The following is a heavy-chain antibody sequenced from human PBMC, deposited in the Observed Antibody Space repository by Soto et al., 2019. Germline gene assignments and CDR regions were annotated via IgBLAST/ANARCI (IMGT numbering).Heavy chain of an antibody. CDR2: INAANGHT. CDR3: ARVSIAVAGRNQLDY. Sequence: QVQLVQSGPEVKKTGASVKVSCRASGYFFTSYAIHWVRQAPGPRLEWLGWINAANGHTKYSQNFQGRVIITRDTSANTVYMGVSSLKSGDTAVYYCARVSIAVAGRNQLDYWGQGTRVTVFS. V-gene: IGHV1-3*01. CDR1: GYFFTSYA. J-gene: IGHJ4*02. D-gene: IGHD6-19*01.